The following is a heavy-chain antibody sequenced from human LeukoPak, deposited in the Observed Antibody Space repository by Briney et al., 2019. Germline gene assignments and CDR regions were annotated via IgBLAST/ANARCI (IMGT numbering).Heavy chain of an antibody. Sequence: GGSLRLSCAASGFTFSSYAMSWVRQAPGKGLEWVSAISGSGGSTYYADSVKGRFTISRDNSKNTLYLQMNSLRGEDTAVYHCARVGGGYDFWSGYLHAFDIWGQGTMVAVSS. V-gene: IGHV3-23*01. J-gene: IGHJ3*02. CDR1: GFTFSSYA. CDR3: ARVGGGYDFWSGYLHAFDI. D-gene: IGHD3-3*01. CDR2: ISGSGGST.